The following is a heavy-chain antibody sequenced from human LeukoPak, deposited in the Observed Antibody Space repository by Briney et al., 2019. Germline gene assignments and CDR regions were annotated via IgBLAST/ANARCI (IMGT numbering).Heavy chain of an antibody. CDR3: ARGRGGYSYGHRGSYYFDY. CDR2: INHSGST. Sequence: SETLSLTCAVYGGSFSGYYWSWIRQPPGKGLEWIGEINHSGSTNYNPSLKSRVTISVDTSKNQFSLKLSSVTAADTAVYYCARGRGGYSYGHRGSYYFDYWGQGTLVTVSS. V-gene: IGHV4-34*01. D-gene: IGHD5-18*01. J-gene: IGHJ4*02. CDR1: GGSFSGYY.